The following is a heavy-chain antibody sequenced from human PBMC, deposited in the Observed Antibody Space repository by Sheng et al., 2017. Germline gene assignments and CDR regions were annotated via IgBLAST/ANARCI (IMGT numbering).Heavy chain of an antibody. J-gene: IGHJ4*02. Sequence: QVQLQQWGAGLLKPSETLSLTCAVYGGSFSGYYWSWIRQPPGKGLEWIGEINHSGSTNYNPSLKSRVTISVDTSKNQFSLKLSSVTAADTAVYYCARGHPIGGVTGRKVYFDYWGQGTLVTVSS. V-gene: IGHV4-34*01. CDR3: ARGHPIGGVTGRKVYFDY. D-gene: IGHD1-20*01. CDR2: INHSGST. CDR1: GGSFSGYY.